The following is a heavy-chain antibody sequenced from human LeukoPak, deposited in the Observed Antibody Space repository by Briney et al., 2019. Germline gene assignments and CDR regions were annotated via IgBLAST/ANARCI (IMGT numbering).Heavy chain of an antibody. CDR1: GGSISTRDYY. V-gene: IGHV4-39*01. CDR3: TRQAQWLAIDY. Sequence: SETLSLTCTVSGGSISTRDYYWGWIRQPPGKGLEWIGSIDYSGSTYYNPSLKSRVTTSEDTSKNQFSLKLNSVTAVDTAVYYCTRQAQWLAIDYWGQGTLVTVSS. J-gene: IGHJ4*02. D-gene: IGHD6-19*01. CDR2: IDYSGST.